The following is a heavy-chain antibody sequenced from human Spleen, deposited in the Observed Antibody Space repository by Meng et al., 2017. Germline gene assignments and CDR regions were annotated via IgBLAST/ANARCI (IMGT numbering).Heavy chain of an antibody. V-gene: IGHV4-59*08. D-gene: IGHD3-22*01. CDR3: ARVSWGGGRSGYLVVDY. CDR1: GGSISSYY. Sequence: GSLRLSCTVSGGSISSYYWSWIRQPPGKGLEWIGYIYYSGSTNYNPSLKSRVTISVDTSKNQFSLKLSSVTAADTAVYYCARVSWGGGRSGYLVVDYWGQGTLVTVSS. J-gene: IGHJ4*02. CDR2: IYYSGST.